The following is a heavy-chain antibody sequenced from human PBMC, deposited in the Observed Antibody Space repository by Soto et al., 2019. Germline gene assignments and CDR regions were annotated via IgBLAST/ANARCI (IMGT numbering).Heavy chain of an antibody. D-gene: IGHD3-9*01. CDR1: GGTFNNYG. V-gene: IGHV1-69*01. CDR3: ASWDYDVLTGYSYDD. Sequence: QVQLVQSGAEVKKPGSSVKVSCKASGGTFNNYGMGWVRQASGQGLEWMGGIIPMIGRTNYAQKFQGRLTLTADASRSTAYMELRSLRSDDTAVYYCASWDYDVLTGYSYDDWGQVTLVTVSS. CDR2: IIPMIGRT. J-gene: IGHJ4*02.